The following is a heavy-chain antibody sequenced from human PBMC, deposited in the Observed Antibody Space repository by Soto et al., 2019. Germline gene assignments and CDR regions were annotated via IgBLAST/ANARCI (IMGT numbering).Heavy chain of an antibody. CDR2: ISSDGSTT. D-gene: IGHD4-4*01. Sequence: PGGSLRLSCAASGFTFRSYWMHWVRQVPGKGLVWVSRISSDGSTTYYADSVKGRFTISRDNAKNTVYLQMNSLRAEDTAVYYCARGSNHFDYWGQGTLVTVSS. CDR3: ARGSNHFDY. V-gene: IGHV3-74*01. CDR1: GFTFRSYW. J-gene: IGHJ4*02.